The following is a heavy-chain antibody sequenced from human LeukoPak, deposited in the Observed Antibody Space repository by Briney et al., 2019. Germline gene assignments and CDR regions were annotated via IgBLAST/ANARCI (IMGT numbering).Heavy chain of an antibody. J-gene: IGHJ5*02. CDR2: MNPHSGDT. Sequence: ASVKVSCKASGYTFTSYDIYWVRQASGQRFEWMGWMNPHSGDTGYAQKFQGRVTMTRNTSINTAYMELINLRPEDTAVYYCAKDHYHDYSPWGQGTLVTVSS. V-gene: IGHV1-8*01. CDR3: AKDHYHDYSP. CDR1: GYTFTSYD. D-gene: IGHD4-11*01.